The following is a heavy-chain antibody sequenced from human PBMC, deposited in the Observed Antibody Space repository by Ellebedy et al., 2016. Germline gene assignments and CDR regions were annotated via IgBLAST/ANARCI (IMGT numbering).Heavy chain of an antibody. CDR2: ISWNSAAI. D-gene: IGHD3-10*01. Sequence: GGSLRLXCATSGFTFADYALHWVRQVHGKGLEWVSGISWNSAAIGYGEAVKGRFTISRDSAKNYLYLQMNSLRVEDTALYFCAKGTMDYLHHWGQGTLVTVSS. J-gene: IGHJ4*02. V-gene: IGHV3-9*01. CDR1: GFTFADYA. CDR3: AKGTMDYLHH.